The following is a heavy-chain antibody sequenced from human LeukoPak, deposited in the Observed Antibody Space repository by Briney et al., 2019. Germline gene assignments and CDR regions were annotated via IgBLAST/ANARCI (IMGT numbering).Heavy chain of an antibody. J-gene: IGHJ4*02. CDR3: ARGSFGPGRPVY. D-gene: IGHD3/OR15-3a*01. CDR1: GFTFSDYF. Sequence: GGSLRLSCAASGFTFSDYFMSCIRQAPGKGLQCVSYISSDGSIIKYADSVKGRLAISRDNAKNSLYLQMKSLRAEDTAVYYCARGSFGPGRPVYWGQGTLVTVSS. V-gene: IGHV3-11*01. CDR2: ISSDGSII.